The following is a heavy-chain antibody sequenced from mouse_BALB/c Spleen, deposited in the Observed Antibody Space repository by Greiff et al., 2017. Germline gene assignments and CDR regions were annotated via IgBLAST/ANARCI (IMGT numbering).Heavy chain of an antibody. CDR3: ARRGYSYAMDY. CDR1: GFTFSSYT. D-gene: IGHD2-3*01. J-gene: IGHJ4*01. V-gene: IGHV5-12-2*01. Sequence: EVQLQESGGGLVQPGGSLKLSCAASGFTFSSYTMSWVRQTPGKRLEWVAYIRNGGGSTYYPDTVKGRFTISRDNAKTTLYLQMSSLKSEDTAMYYCARRGYSYAMDYWGQGTSVTVSA. CDR2: IRNGGGST.